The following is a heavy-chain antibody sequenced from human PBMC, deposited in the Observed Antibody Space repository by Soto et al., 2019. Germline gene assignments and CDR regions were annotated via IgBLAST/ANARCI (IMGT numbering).Heavy chain of an antibody. D-gene: IGHD6-6*01. V-gene: IGHV3-30-3*01. Sequence: GSLRISCLASVFIFIDYAMHWARQAPGKGLEWVALISPAGTNQYYADSAKGRFTISRDNSKNTLYLQMNSLRPEDTGLYYCARENSRISPRLFQHWGHGTLVTVSS. J-gene: IGHJ1*01. CDR3: ARENSRISPRLFQH. CDR1: VFIFIDYA. CDR2: ISPAGTNQ.